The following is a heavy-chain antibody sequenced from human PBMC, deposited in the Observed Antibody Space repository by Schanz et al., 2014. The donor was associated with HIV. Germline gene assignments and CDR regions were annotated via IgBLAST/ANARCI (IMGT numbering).Heavy chain of an antibody. V-gene: IGHV3-30*19. CDR2: ISYDGTKK. J-gene: IGHJ4*02. CDR1: GFTFSNYG. Sequence: QVQLVESGGGVVQPGRSLRLSCTASGFTFSNYGMHWVRQAPGKGLEWVAVISYDGTKKHYADSVKGRFTISRDNSKNSLYLQMNSLRADDTAVYYCAKGWRGYSISSWVDYWGQGSLVTVSS. D-gene: IGHD6-6*01. CDR3: AKGWRGYSISSWVDY.